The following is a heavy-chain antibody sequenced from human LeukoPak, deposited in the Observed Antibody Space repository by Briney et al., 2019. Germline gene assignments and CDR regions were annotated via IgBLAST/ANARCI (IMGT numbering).Heavy chain of an antibody. CDR3: ARIRMGTTGYMDV. J-gene: IGHJ6*03. Sequence: SETLSLTCAVYGGSFSGYYWSWIRQPPGKGLEWIGEINHSGSTNYNPSLKSRVTISVDTSKNQFSLKLSSVTAADTAVYYCARIRMGTTGYMDVWGKGTMVTVSS. V-gene: IGHV4-34*01. CDR1: GGSFSGYY. D-gene: IGHD1-26*01. CDR2: INHSGST.